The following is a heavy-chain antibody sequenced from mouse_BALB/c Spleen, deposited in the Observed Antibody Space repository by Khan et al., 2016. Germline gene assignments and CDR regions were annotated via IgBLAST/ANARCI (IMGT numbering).Heavy chain of an antibody. D-gene: IGHD6-1*01. V-gene: IGHV1-9*01. CDR2: ILPVNGNT. CDR3: AAASYSMDY. CDR1: GYTFSNYW. J-gene: IGHJ4*01. Sequence: QVQLQQSGAELMKPGASMKISCKATGYTFSNYWIEWIKQRPGHGLEWIGGILPVNGNTIYNERFEGKATFTVDTSSNTAYMQLSSLTSEDSAVCYCAAASYSMDYWGHGNSVTVSS.